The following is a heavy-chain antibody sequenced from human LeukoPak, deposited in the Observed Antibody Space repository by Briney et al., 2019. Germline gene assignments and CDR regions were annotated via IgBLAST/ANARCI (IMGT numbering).Heavy chain of an antibody. V-gene: IGHV3-30*02. CDR1: GFTLSSNG. D-gene: IGHD3-22*01. CDR2: IRYDGSNK. J-gene: IGHJ3*02. Sequence: PGGSLRLSCASSGFTLSSNGMHCVRHAPGKGLEWVAFIRYDGSNKYYADSVKGRFTISTDNSKNTLYLQMNSLRVEDTAVYYCANDDYYDSSGQLDAFDIWGQGTMVTVSS. CDR3: ANDDYYDSSGQLDAFDI.